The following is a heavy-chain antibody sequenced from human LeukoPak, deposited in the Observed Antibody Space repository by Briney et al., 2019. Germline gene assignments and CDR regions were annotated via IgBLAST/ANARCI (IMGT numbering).Heavy chain of an antibody. Sequence: SVKVSCKASGGTFSSYAISWVRQAPGQGLEWMGRIIPIFGTASYAQKFQGRVTITTDESTSTAYMELTSLRSEDTAVYYCAAVVIAVAGYFDYCGQGTLVTVSS. CDR3: AAVVIAVAGYFDY. D-gene: IGHD6-19*01. CDR1: GGTFSSYA. CDR2: IIPIFGTA. V-gene: IGHV1-69*05. J-gene: IGHJ4*02.